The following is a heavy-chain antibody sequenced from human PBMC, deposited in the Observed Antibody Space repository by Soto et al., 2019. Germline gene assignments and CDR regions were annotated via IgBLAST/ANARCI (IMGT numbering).Heavy chain of an antibody. V-gene: IGHV1-69*13. CDR1: GGTFSSYA. CDR2: IIPIFGTA. D-gene: IGHD6-19*01. Sequence: GASVKVSCKASGGTFSSYAISWVRQAPGQGLEWMGGIIPIFGTANYAQKFQGRVTITADESTSTAYMELSSLRSEDTAVYYCARNGGSGWHPPFDPWGQGTLVTVSS. J-gene: IGHJ5*02. CDR3: ARNGGSGWHPPFDP.